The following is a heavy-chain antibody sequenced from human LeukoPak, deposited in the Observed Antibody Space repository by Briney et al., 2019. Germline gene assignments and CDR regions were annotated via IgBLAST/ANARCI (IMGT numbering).Heavy chain of an antibody. Sequence: ASVKVSCKASGYTFTSYYMHWVRQAPGQGLEWMGIINPSGGHATYAQKFQGRVIMTRDTSTSTVYMDLSSLRSEDTAVHYCAKAASLWSYGGFDNWGQGTLVTVSS. CDR2: INPSGGHA. CDR1: GYTFTSYY. V-gene: IGHV1-46*01. D-gene: IGHD2-2*01. J-gene: IGHJ4*02. CDR3: AKAASLWSYGGFDN.